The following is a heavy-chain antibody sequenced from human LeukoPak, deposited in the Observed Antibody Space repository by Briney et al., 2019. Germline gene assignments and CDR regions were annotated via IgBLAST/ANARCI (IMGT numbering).Heavy chain of an antibody. J-gene: IGHJ4*02. Sequence: GGSLRLSCAASGFTFSSYAMHWVRQAPGKGLEWVAVISYDGSNKYYADSVKGRFTISRDNSKNTLYLQINSLRAEDTAVYYCANSPAGTTPFDYWGQGTLVTVSS. V-gene: IGHV3-30-3*01. CDR2: ISYDGSNK. CDR3: ANSPAGTTPFDY. D-gene: IGHD6-13*01. CDR1: GFTFSSYA.